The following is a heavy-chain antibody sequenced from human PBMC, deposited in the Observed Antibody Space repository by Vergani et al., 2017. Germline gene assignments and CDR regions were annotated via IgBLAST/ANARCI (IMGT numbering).Heavy chain of an antibody. CDR2: IRWNSNSI. Sequence: EVQLEESGGGLVLPGRSLRLSCVASGFTSAGYAMHWVRQDPGKGLEWVSGIRWNSNSIGYADSVKGRFTISRDNAKNSLYLQMNSLRAEDTALYYCAKDLGTSSGGGWFDPWGQGTLVTVSS. V-gene: IGHV3-9*02. J-gene: IGHJ5*02. CDR1: GFTSAGYA. D-gene: IGHD6-6*01. CDR3: AKDLGTSSGGGWFDP.